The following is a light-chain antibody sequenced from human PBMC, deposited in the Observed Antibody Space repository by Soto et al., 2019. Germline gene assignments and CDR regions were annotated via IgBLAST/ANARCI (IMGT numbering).Light chain of an antibody. CDR2: AAS. J-gene: IGKJ4*01. V-gene: IGKV1-39*01. Sequence: IQLTQSPSSLSASVGDRVTITCRASQGISSYLAWYQQKPGKAPKLLIYAASTLHSGVPPRFSGTGSGTDFTLTINGLQPDDFATYFCQQSYTTPAPTFGGGTKVDIK. CDR3: QQSYTTPAPT. CDR1: QGISSY.